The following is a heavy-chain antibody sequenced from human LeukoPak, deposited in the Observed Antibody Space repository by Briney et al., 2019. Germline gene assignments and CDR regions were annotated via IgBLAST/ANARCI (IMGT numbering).Heavy chain of an antibody. CDR1: GGSISTYY. CDR3: ARGGAARLHFQN. Sequence: SETLSLTCTVSGGSISTYYWNWIRQPPAKGLEWIGYIYHSGSTNYNPSLQSRVTISVDTSKNQFSLNLNSVTAADTAVYYCARGGAARLHFQNWGQGTLVTVSS. J-gene: IGHJ1*01. D-gene: IGHD6-6*01. V-gene: IGHV4-59*01. CDR2: IYHSGST.